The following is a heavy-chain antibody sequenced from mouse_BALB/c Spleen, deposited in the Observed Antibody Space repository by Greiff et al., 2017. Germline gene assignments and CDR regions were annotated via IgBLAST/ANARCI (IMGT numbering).Heavy chain of an antibody. Sequence: EVMLVESGGGLVKPGGSLKLSCAASGFAFSSYDMSWVRQTPEKRLEWVAYISSGGGSTYYPDTVKGRFTISRDNAKNTLYLQMSSLKSEDTAMYYCARHPYYGSSYWYFDVWGAGTTVTVSS. CDR3: ARHPYYGSSYWYFDV. D-gene: IGHD1-1*01. J-gene: IGHJ1*01. V-gene: IGHV5-12-1*01. CDR2: ISSGGGST. CDR1: GFAFSSYD.